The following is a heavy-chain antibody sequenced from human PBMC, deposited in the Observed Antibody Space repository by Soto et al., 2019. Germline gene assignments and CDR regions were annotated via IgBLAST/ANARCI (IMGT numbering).Heavy chain of an antibody. CDR2: ISAYNGNT. Sequence: ASVKVSCKASGDTFASFGFSWVRQAPGQGLEWLGWISAYNGNTHYAQKVRDRVTLTTDTSTNTAYMELRSLTSDDTAVYYCARDQESITDRILQYWGQGARVTVSS. J-gene: IGHJ4*02. CDR3: ARDQESITDRILQY. V-gene: IGHV1-18*01. D-gene: IGHD3-10*01. CDR1: GDTFASFG.